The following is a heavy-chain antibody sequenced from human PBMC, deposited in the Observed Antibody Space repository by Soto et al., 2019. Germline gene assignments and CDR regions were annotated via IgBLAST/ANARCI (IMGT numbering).Heavy chain of an antibody. CDR2: IYHSGSS. Sequence: SETLSLTCTVSGYSISSGYYWGWIRQPPGKGLEWIGSIYHSGSSYYNPSLKSRVTISVDTSKNQFSLKLSSVTAADTAVYYCARDSSSWYEDYYYGMDVWGQGTTVTVSS. V-gene: IGHV4-38-2*02. D-gene: IGHD6-13*01. CDR3: ARDSSSWYEDYYYGMDV. J-gene: IGHJ6*02. CDR1: GYSISSGYY.